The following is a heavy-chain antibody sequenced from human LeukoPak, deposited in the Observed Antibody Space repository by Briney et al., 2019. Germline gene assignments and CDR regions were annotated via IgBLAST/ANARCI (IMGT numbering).Heavy chain of an antibody. V-gene: IGHV4-38-2*02. CDR3: ASYSYYYDSSGYPHDAFDI. CDR1: GYSISSGYY. CDR2: IYHSGST. Sequence: SETLSLTCTVSGYSISSGYYWGWIRQPPGKGLEWIGSIYHSGSTYYNPSLKSRVTISVDTSKNQFSLKLSSVTAADTAVYYCASYSYYYDSSGYPHDAFDIWGQGTMVTVSS. D-gene: IGHD3-22*01. J-gene: IGHJ3*02.